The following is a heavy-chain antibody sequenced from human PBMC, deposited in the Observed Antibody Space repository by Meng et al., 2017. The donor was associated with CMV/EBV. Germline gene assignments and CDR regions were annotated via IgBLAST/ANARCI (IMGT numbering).Heavy chain of an antibody. J-gene: IGHJ4*02. CDR2: IRSKAYGGTT. CDR3: TRDWEEKYSSGWSGDYFDY. D-gene: IGHD6-19*01. CDR1: GFTFGDYA. Sequence: GGSLRLSCTASGFTFGDYAMSWVRQAPGKGLEWVGFIRSKAYGGTTEYAASVKGRFTISRDDSKSIAYLQMNSQKTEDTAVYYCTRDWEEKYSSGWSGDYFDYWGQGTLVTVSS. V-gene: IGHV3-49*04.